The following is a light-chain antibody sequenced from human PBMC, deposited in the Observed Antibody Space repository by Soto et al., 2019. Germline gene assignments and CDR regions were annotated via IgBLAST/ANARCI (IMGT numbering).Light chain of an antibody. V-gene: IGLV1-36*01. CDR3: AAWDDSLNGPV. CDR1: SSNIGNNA. J-gene: IGLJ3*02. CDR2: YDD. Sequence: QSVLTQPPSVSEAPRQRVTISCSGSSSNIGNNAVNWYQQLPGKPPKPLIYYDDLLPSGVSDRFSGSKSGTSASLAISGLQSEDEADYYCAAWDDSLNGPVFGGGTKLTVL.